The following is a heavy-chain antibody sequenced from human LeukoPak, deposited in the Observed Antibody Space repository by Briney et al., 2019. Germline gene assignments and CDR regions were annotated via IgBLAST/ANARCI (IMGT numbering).Heavy chain of an antibody. CDR1: GFTFSSYG. D-gene: IGHD3-22*01. CDR3: AKGDRGYFRPFDY. Sequence: GRSLRLSCAASGFTFSSYGMHWVRQAPGKGLEWVAVISYDGSNKYYADSVKGRFTISRDNSKNTLYLQMNSLRAEDTAVYFCAKGDRGYFRPFDYWGQGTLVTVSS. J-gene: IGHJ4*02. CDR2: ISYDGSNK. V-gene: IGHV3-30*18.